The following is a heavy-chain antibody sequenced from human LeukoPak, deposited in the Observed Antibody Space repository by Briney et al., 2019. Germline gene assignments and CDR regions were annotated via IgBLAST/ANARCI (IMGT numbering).Heavy chain of an antibody. J-gene: IGHJ6*02. CDR2: ISAYNGNT. CDR3: ARDGEQWPDYYYYYGMDV. CDR1: GYTFTSYG. D-gene: IGHD6-19*01. Sequence: ASVKVSCKASGYTFTSYGISWVRQAPGQGLEWMGWISAYNGNTNYAQKLQGRVTMTTDTSTSTAYMELRSLRSDDTAVYYCARDGEQWPDYYYYYGMDVWGQGTTVTVSS. V-gene: IGHV1-18*01.